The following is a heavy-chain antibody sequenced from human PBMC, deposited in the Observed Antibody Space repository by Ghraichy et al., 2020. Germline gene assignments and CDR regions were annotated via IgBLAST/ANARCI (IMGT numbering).Heavy chain of an antibody. J-gene: IGHJ4*02. CDR2: ISAYNGNT. CDR3: ARGGGRGYSGYDPQTDY. V-gene: IGHV1-18*04. Sequence: ASVKVSCKASGYTFTSYGISWVRQAPGQGLEWMGWISAYNGNTNYAQKLQGRVTMTTDTSTSTAYMELRSLRSDDTAVYYCARGGGRGYSGYDPQTDYWGQGTLVTVSS. CDR1: GYTFTSYG. D-gene: IGHD5-12*01.